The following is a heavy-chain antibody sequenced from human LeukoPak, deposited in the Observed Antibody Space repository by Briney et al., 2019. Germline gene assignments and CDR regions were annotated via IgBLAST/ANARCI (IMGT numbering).Heavy chain of an antibody. V-gene: IGHV1-2*02. CDR2: INPNSGGT. CDR3: AKDSSMLRGPIAIYYFDF. D-gene: IGHD3-10*01. J-gene: IGHJ4*02. Sequence: ASVKVSCKASGYTLSAYYMHWVRQAPGEGLEWMGWINPNSGGTKYAQKFQGRVTMTRDTSISTVYMELSSLRSDDTAVYYCAKDSSMLRGPIAIYYFDFWGQGTLVTVSS. CDR1: GYTLSAYY.